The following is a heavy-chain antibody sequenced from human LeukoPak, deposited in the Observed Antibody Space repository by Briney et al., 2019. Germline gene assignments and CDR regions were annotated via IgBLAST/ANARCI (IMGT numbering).Heavy chain of an antibody. Sequence: QPGGSLRLSCAASGFTFSSYEMNWVRQAPGKGLEWVSYISSSGSTIYYADSVKGRFTISRDNAENSLYLQMNSLRAEDTAVYYCARDRLSRQWLTPDYFDYWGQGTLVTVSS. CDR1: GFTFSSYE. CDR2: ISSSGSTI. V-gene: IGHV3-48*03. D-gene: IGHD6-19*01. J-gene: IGHJ4*02. CDR3: ARDRLSRQWLTPDYFDY.